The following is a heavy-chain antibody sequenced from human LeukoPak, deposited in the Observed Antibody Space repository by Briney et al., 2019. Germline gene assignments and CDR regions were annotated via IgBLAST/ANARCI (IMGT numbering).Heavy chain of an antibody. CDR2: INPNSGGT. CDR1: GYTFTGYY. CDR3: ARSFPYHSHSLYGLNDY. V-gene: IGHV1-2*02. D-gene: IGHD4-17*01. J-gene: IGHJ4*02. Sequence: GASVKVSCKASGYTFTGYYMHWVRQAPGQGREGMGWINPNSGGTNYAQKFQGRVTMTRDTSISTAYMDLSRLRSCDTAVYYCARSFPYHSHSLYGLNDYWGQGTLVTVSS.